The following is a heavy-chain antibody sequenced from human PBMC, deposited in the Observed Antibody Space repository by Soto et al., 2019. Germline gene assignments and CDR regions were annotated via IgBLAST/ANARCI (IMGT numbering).Heavy chain of an antibody. CDR1: GYTFTGYY. CDR3: ARGPGYCSGGSCYSSDY. V-gene: IGHV1-69*02. Sequence: GASVKVSCKASGYTFTGYYMHWVRQAPGQGLEWMGRINPNRGIANYAQKFQGRVTITADKSTSTAYMELSSLRSEDTAVYYCARGPGYCSGGSCYSSDYWGQGTLVTVSS. J-gene: IGHJ4*02. CDR2: INPNRGIA. D-gene: IGHD2-15*01.